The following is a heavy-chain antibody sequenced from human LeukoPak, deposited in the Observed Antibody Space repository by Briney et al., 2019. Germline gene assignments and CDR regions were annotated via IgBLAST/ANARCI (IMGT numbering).Heavy chain of an antibody. V-gene: IGHV3-7*03. CDR3: ARGGSSGWHGYAFDI. CDR1: GFTFSSYW. Sequence: GASVKVSCKASGFTFSSYWMTWVRQAPGKGLEWVANINQDGSEKSYVDSVRGRFTISRDNAKNSLYLQMNSLRAEDTAVYYCARGGSSGWHGYAFDIWGQGTMVTVSS. CDR2: INQDGSEK. D-gene: IGHD6-19*01. J-gene: IGHJ3*02.